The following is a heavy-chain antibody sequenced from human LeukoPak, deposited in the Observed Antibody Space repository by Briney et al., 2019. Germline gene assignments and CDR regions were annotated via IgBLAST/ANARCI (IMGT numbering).Heavy chain of an antibody. J-gene: IGHJ4*02. CDR3: ARQAYYYGLDY. D-gene: IGHD3-10*01. CDR1: GYTFTSYG. V-gene: IGHV1-18*01. CDR2: ISAYNGNT. Sequence: GASVKVSCKASGYTFTSYGISWVRQAPGQGLEWMGWISAYNGNTNYAQKFQGRVTMTRDTSISTAYMELSRLRSDDTAVYYCARQAYYYGLDYWGQGTLVTVSS.